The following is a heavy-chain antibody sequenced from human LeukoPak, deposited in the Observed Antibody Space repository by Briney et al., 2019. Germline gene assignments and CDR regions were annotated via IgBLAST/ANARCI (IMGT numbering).Heavy chain of an antibody. CDR2: INPSGDGT. CDR1: GYTFTSYY. Sequence: ASVKVSCKASGYTFTSYYIHWVRQAPGQGLEWMGVINPSGDGTNYPQRFQGRVTLTRDTSTSTVYMELSSLRSEDTAIYYCAKETPNTGWFDPWGQGTLVTVSS. J-gene: IGHJ5*02. CDR3: AKETPNTGWFDP. V-gene: IGHV1-46*01. D-gene: IGHD1-14*01.